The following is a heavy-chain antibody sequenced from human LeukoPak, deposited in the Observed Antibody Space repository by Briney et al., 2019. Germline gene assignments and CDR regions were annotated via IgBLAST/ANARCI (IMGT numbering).Heavy chain of an antibody. D-gene: IGHD3-22*01. V-gene: IGHV3-23*01. CDR3: AKDTSYYYDSSGYYYEFG. CDR1: GFTFSSYA. Sequence: GGSLRLSCAASGFTFSSYAMSWVRQAPGKGLEWVSAISGSGGSTYYADSVKGRFTISRDNSKNTLYLQMNSLRAEDTAVYYCAKDTSYYYDSSGYYYEFGGGQGTLVTVSS. CDR2: ISGSGGST. J-gene: IGHJ4*02.